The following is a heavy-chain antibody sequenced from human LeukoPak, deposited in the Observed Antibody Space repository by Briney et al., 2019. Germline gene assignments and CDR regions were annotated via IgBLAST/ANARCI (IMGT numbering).Heavy chain of an antibody. D-gene: IGHD3-3*01. CDR1: GGTFSSYA. CDR2: IIPIFGTA. J-gene: IGHJ6*02. V-gene: IGHV1-69*13. CDR3: ARVPLRFLEWLNYGMDV. Sequence: ASVKVSCTASGGTFSSYAISWVRQAPGQGLEWMGGIIPIFGTANYAQKFQGRVTITADESTSTAYMELSSLRSEDTAVYYCARVPLRFLEWLNYGMDVWGQGTTVTVSS.